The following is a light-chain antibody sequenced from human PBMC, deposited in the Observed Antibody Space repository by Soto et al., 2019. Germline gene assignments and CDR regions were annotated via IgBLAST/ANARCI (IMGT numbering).Light chain of an antibody. CDR3: QQRNTWPPIT. J-gene: IGKJ5*01. Sequence: EIVLTQSPATLSLSTGERATLSCRASQSVSSYLAWYQQKPGRAPRLLIYDASNRATGIPARFSGSGSGTDFTLTISSLEPEDFAVYYCQQRNTWPPITFGQGTRLEIK. V-gene: IGKV3-11*01. CDR1: QSVSSY. CDR2: DAS.